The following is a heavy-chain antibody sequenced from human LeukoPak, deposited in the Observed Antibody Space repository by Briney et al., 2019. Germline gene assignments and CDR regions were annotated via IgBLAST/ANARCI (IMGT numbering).Heavy chain of an antibody. CDR1: GGSISSGGYS. Sequence: SETLSLTCAVSGGSISSGGYSWSWIRQPPGKGLEWIGYIYHSGSPYYNPSLKSRVTISVDRSKNQFSLKLSSVTAADTAVYYCARDLRGTSRYWFDPWGQGTLVTVSS. CDR3: ARDLRGTSRYWFDP. CDR2: IYHSGSP. J-gene: IGHJ5*02. D-gene: IGHD2-2*01. V-gene: IGHV4-30-2*01.